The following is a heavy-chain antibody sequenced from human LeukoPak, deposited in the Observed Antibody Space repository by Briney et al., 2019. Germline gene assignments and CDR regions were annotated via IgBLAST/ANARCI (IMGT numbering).Heavy chain of an antibody. Sequence: GRSLRLSCAASGFTFDDYAMHWVRQAPGKGLEWVSGISCNSGDTGYADSVKGRFTISRDNAKNSLYLQMNGLRPEDTALYYCAKDAYSSGSLIYWGQGTLVTVSS. V-gene: IGHV3-9*01. D-gene: IGHD6-19*01. CDR1: GFTFDDYA. J-gene: IGHJ4*02. CDR3: AKDAYSSGSLIY. CDR2: ISCNSGDT.